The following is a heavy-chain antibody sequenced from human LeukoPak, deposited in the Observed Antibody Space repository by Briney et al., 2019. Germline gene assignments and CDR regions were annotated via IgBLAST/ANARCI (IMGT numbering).Heavy chain of an antibody. V-gene: IGHV3-30*02. CDR1: GFTFSSYG. Sequence: GGALRLSCAAPGFTFSSYGMHWVRQAPGKGLGWVAFIRYEGSNTYYADSVKGRFTISRDNSKNTLYLQMNSLRAEDTAVYYCAKDLFSLGPSYLTTGTLDYWGQETLVTVSS. CDR2: IRYEGSNT. D-gene: IGHD4-17*01. CDR3: AKDLFSLGPSYLTTGTLDY. J-gene: IGHJ4*02.